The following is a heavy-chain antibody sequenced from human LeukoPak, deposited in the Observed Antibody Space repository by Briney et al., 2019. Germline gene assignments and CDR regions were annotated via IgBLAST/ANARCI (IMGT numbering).Heavy chain of an antibody. CDR3: ARHHDGGPKLRLDF. J-gene: IGHJ4*02. CDR1: GASVSNY. D-gene: IGHD2-15*01. V-gene: IGHV4-59*08. CDR2: FHYSGST. Sequence: KSSETLSLTCRVSGASVSNYWSGIRQSPGKGLEWIGFFHYSGSTNYNPSLNSRVTTSIDTSMNQLSLTLVSVTAADTAVYFCARHHDGGPKLRLDFWGLGVLVTVSS.